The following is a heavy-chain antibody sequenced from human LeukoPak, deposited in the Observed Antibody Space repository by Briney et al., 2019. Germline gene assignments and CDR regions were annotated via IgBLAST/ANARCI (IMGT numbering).Heavy chain of an antibody. J-gene: IGHJ4*02. CDR2: IYYSGST. D-gene: IGHD6-19*01. CDR1: GGSISSGDYY. Sequence: PSQTLSLTCTVSGGSISSGDYYWSWIRQPPGKGLEWIGYIYYSGSTYYNPSLKSRVTISVDTSKNQFSLKLSSVTAADTAVYYCARGSSGWWGVPFDYWGQGTLVTVSS. CDR3: ARGSSGWWGVPFDY. V-gene: IGHV4-30-4*01.